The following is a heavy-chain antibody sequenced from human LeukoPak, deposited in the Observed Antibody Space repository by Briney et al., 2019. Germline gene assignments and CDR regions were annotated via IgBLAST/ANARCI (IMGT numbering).Heavy chain of an antibody. D-gene: IGHD3-10*01. J-gene: IGHJ4*02. CDR3: ARSGWGYGSGSYFHY. V-gene: IGHV4-59*12. CDR2: IYYSGST. CDR1: GGSISSYY. Sequence: SETLSLTCTVSGGSISSYYWSWIRQPPGKGLEWIGYIYYSGSTNYNPSLKSRVTISVDTSKNQFSLKLGSVTAADTAVYYCARSGWGYGSGSYFHYWGQGTLVTVSS.